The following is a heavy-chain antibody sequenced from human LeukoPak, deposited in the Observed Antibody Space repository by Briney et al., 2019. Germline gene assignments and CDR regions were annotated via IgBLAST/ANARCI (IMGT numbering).Heavy chain of an antibody. CDR3: ARYSQRYSSSWLGDWFDP. V-gene: IGHV4-59*06. Sequence: NPSETLSLTCTVSGGSISSHYWGWIRQHPGKGLEWIGYIYYSGSTYYNPSLKSRVTISVDTSKNQFSLKLSSVTAADTAVYYCARYSQRYSSSWLGDWFDPWGQGTLVTVSS. CDR2: IYYSGST. D-gene: IGHD6-13*01. CDR1: GGSISSHY. J-gene: IGHJ5*02.